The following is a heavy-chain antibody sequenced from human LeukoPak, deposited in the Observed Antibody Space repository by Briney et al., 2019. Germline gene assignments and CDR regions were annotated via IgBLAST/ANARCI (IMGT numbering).Heavy chain of an antibody. CDR1: GFTLSSYA. CDR2: ISDSGNT. V-gene: IGHV3-23*01. Sequence: PGGSLRLSCAASGFTLSSYAMSWVRQAPGKGLEWVSAISDSGNTYYADSVKGRFTISSESSKNRLFLQINRLRPEDAAVYYCAKAPVTTCRGAYCYPFDYWGQGTLVTVSS. CDR3: AKAPVTTCRGAYCYPFDY. D-gene: IGHD2-21*01. J-gene: IGHJ4*02.